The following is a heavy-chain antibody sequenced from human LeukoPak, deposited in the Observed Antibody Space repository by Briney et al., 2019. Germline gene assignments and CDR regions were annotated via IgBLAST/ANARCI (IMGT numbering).Heavy chain of an antibody. Sequence: ASVKVSCKASGYTSTSYDINWVRQATGQGLEWMGWMNPNSGNTGYAQKFQGRVTMTRNTSISTAYMELSSLRSEDTAVYYCARSSPKIAAADRIAFDIWGQGTMVTVSS. D-gene: IGHD6-13*01. CDR3: ARSSPKIAAADRIAFDI. CDR2: MNPNSGNT. CDR1: GYTSTSYD. J-gene: IGHJ3*02. V-gene: IGHV1-8*01.